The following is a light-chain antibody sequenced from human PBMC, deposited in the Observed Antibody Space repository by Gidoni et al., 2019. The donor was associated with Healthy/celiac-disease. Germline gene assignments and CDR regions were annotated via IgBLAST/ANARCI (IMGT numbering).Light chain of an antibody. Sequence: IVMTQPPDSLAVSLGERATINCKSSQSVLYSSNNKNYLAWYQQKPGQPPKLLIYWASTRESGVPDRFSGSGSGTDFTLTISSLQAEDVAVYYCQQYYSTPETFGPGTKVDIK. CDR2: WAS. J-gene: IGKJ3*01. CDR1: QSVLYSSNNKNY. V-gene: IGKV4-1*01. CDR3: QQYYSTPET.